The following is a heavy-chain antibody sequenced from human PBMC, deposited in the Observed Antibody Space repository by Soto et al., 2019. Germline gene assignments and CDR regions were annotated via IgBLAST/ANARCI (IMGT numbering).Heavy chain of an antibody. CDR1: GGTFSSYA. CDR3: ARDEPNTAIAPPIYYYYGMDV. CDR2: IIPIFGTA. J-gene: IGHJ6*02. Sequence: QVQLVQSGAEVKKPGSSVKVSCKASGGTFSSYAISWVRQAPGQGLEWMGWIIPIFGTANYAQKFQGRVTITADESTSTAYMELSSLRSEDTAVYYCARDEPNTAIAPPIYYYYGMDVWGQGTTVTVSS. D-gene: IGHD5-18*01. V-gene: IGHV1-69*12.